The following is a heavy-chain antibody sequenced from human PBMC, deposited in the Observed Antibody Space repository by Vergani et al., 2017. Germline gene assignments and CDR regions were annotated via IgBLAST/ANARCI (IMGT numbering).Heavy chain of an antibody. Sequence: QLQLQESGPGLVKPSETLSLTCTVSGGSISSSSYYWGWIRQPPGKGLEWIGSIYTSGSTNYNPSLKSRVTMSVDTSKNQFSLKLSSVTAADTAVYYCARSGIAVAEHDYWGQGTLVTVSS. CDR1: GGSISSSSYY. J-gene: IGHJ4*02. CDR2: IYTSGST. CDR3: ARSGIAVAEHDY. D-gene: IGHD6-19*01. V-gene: IGHV4-39*07.